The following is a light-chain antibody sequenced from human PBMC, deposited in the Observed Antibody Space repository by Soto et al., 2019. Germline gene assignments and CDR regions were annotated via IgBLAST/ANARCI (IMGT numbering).Light chain of an antibody. V-gene: IGLV1-44*01. CDR3: AAWDDSLNGYV. CDR1: SSNIGSNT. Sequence: QSALTQPPSASGTPGQRVTIFCSGSSSNIGSNTVNWYQQLPGTAPKLLIYSNNQRPSGVPDRFSGSKSGTSASLAISGLQSEDEADYYCAAWDDSLNGYVFGTGTKVTVL. CDR2: SNN. J-gene: IGLJ1*01.